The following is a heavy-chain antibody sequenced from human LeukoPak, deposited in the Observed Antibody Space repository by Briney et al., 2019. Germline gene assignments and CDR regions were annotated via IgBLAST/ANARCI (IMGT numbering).Heavy chain of an antibody. CDR1: GGSISSGDYY. D-gene: IGHD2-2*01. Sequence: SETQSLTCTVSGGSISSGDYYWSWIRQPPGKGLEWIGYIYYSGSTYYNPSLKSRVTISVDTSKNQFSLKLSSVTAADTAVYYCARDQRYCSSTSCPRGAFDIWGQGTMVTVSS. CDR3: ARDQRYCSSTSCPRGAFDI. V-gene: IGHV4-30-4*08. J-gene: IGHJ3*02. CDR2: IYYSGST.